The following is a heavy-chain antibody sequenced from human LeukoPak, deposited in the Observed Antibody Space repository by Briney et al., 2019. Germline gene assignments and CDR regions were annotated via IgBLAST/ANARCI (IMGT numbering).Heavy chain of an antibody. Sequence: ASVKVACKASGYTFTGYYMHWVRQAPGQGLEWMGRINPNSGGTNYAQKFQGRVTMTRDTSISTAYMELSRLRSDDTAVYYCARARGNYYDSSGYYGWGQGTLVTVSS. CDR1: GYTFTGYY. CDR2: INPNSGGT. D-gene: IGHD3-22*01. V-gene: IGHV1-2*06. J-gene: IGHJ4*02. CDR3: ARARGNYYDSSGYYG.